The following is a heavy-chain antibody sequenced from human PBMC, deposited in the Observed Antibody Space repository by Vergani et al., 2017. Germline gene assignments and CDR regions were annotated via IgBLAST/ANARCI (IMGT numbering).Heavy chain of an antibody. V-gene: IGHV4-59*01. D-gene: IGHD2-2*02. CDR1: GGSLINYY. J-gene: IGHJ4*02. CDR2: IYSSGST. Sequence: QVQLQESGPGLVKPSETLSLTCTVSGGSLINYYWSWVRQPPGKGLEWIGYIYSSGSTTYSPYLKSRLTMSVDPSKNQFSLKLRSVTLADTAVYYCAGGAQYCSSTSCYTSPFDYWGQGTLVTVSS. CDR3: AGGAQYCSSTSCYTSPFDY.